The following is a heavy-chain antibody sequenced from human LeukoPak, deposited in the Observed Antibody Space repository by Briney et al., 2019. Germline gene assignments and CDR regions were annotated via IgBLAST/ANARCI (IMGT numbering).Heavy chain of an antibody. CDR1: GFTFSSYG. V-gene: IGHV3-48*01. CDR2: IRSTGTTI. J-gene: IGHJ4*02. CDR3: ARVGWGQQLARLDY. D-gene: IGHD6-13*01. Sequence: PGGSLRLSCAASGFTFSSYGMSWVRQAPGKGLEWVSYIRSTGTTIYHGDSVKGRFTISRDNAKNSLFLQMNSLRVEDTAVYYCARVGWGQQLARLDYWGQGTLVTVSS.